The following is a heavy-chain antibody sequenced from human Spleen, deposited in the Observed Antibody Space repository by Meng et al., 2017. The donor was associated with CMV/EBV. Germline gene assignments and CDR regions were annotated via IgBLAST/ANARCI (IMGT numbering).Heavy chain of an antibody. CDR3: AREEGILEPFYGMDV. V-gene: IGHV3-30*03. CDR2: ISYDGSNK. J-gene: IGHJ6*02. CDR1: GFTFSSYW. D-gene: IGHD6-13*01. Sequence: GESLKISCAASGFTFSSYWMSWVRQAPGKGLEWVAVISYDGSNKYYADSVKGRFTISRDNSKNTLYLQMNSLRAEDTAVYYCAREEGILEPFYGMDVWGQGTTVTVSS.